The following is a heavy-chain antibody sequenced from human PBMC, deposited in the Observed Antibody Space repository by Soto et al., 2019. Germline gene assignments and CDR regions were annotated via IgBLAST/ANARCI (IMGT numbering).Heavy chain of an antibody. V-gene: IGHV4-38-2*01. Sequence: ASETLSLTCAVYGGSFSGYYWGWLRQPPGKGLEWIGSIYRGGSTYYNPSLNSRVTLSIDMTNNHVSLILNSVTAADTAVYYCARVGPWVPYYYDSSPYIFENWFDPSGQGTLVTVSS. CDR2: IYRGGST. D-gene: IGHD3-22*01. CDR3: ARVGPWVPYYYDSSPYIFENWFDP. J-gene: IGHJ5*02. CDR1: GGSFSGYY.